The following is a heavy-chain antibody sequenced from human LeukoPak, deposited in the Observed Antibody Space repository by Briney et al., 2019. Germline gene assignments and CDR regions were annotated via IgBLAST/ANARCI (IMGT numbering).Heavy chain of an antibody. CDR1: GYTFTGYY. D-gene: IGHD5-18*01. J-gene: IGHJ4*02. CDR3: ARTIQLWFQGDY. CDR2: INPNSGGT. V-gene: IGHV1-2*02. Sequence: ASVKVSCKASGYTFTGYYMHWVRQAPGQGLEWMGWINPNSGGTNYAQKFQGRVTMTRDTSISTAYMELSRLRSDDTAVYYCARTIQLWFQGDYWGQGTLVTVSS.